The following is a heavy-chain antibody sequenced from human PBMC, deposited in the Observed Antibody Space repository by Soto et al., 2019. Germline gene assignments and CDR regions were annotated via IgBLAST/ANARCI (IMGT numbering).Heavy chain of an antibody. CDR1: GYTFTSYG. V-gene: IGHV1-18*01. Sequence: QVQLVQSGAEVKKPGASVKVSCKASGYTFTSYGISWVRQAPGQGLEWMGWISAYNGNTNYAQKLQGRVTMTTDTATSTAYMELRSLRSDDTAVYYCARLLWFGELHLPYYYGMDVWGQGTTVTVSS. J-gene: IGHJ6*02. CDR2: ISAYNGNT. D-gene: IGHD3-10*01. CDR3: ARLLWFGELHLPYYYGMDV.